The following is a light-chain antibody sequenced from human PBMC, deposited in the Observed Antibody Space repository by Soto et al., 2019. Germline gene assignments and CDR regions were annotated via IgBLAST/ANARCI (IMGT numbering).Light chain of an antibody. CDR3: SSYTTSNTL. V-gene: IGLV2-14*01. CDR1: SRDIGGYNY. CDR2: EVS. Sequence: QSVLTQPASMSGSPGQSITISCTGTSRDIGGYNYVSWYQQHPGKAPKLIIYEVSNRPSGVSNRFSGSKSGNTASLTISGLQAEDEADYYCSSYTTSNTLFGTGTKVTVL. J-gene: IGLJ1*01.